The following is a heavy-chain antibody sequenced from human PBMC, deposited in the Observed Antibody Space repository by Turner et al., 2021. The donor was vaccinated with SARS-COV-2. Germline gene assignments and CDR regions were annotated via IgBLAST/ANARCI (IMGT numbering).Heavy chain of an antibody. CDR3: ARGAAGEWYFDL. Sequence: QVQLVESGGGVVQPGRSLRLSWAASGFTFSSYGMYWVRQAPGMGLEWVAVIWYDGSNKYYADSVKGRFTISRDNSKNTLYLQMNSLRAEDTAVYYCARGAAGEWYFDLWGRGTLVTVSS. J-gene: IGHJ2*01. CDR1: GFTFSSYG. D-gene: IGHD1-26*01. V-gene: IGHV3-33*01. CDR2: IWYDGSNK.